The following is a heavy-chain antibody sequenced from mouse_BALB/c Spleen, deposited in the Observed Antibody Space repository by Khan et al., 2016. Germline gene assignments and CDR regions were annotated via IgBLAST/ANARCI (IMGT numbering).Heavy chain of an antibody. CDR3: TRGHYGSSSWYFDV. CDR2: INTETGEP. J-gene: IGHJ1*01. D-gene: IGHD1-1*01. Sequence: QIQLVQSGPELKKPGETVKISCKASVYTFKDYSMHWVKQAPGKGLKWMGWINTETGEPTYADDFKGRFAFSLETSASTAYLQINNLKNEDTATYFFTRGHYGSSSWYFDVWGAGTTVTVSS. V-gene: IGHV9-2-1*01. CDR1: VYTFKDYS.